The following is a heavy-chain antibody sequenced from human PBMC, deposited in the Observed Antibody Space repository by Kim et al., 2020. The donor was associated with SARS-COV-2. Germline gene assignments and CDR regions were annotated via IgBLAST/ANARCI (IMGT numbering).Heavy chain of an antibody. CDR3: ARGALGVVVVIAMKY. CDR2: INPSGGST. Sequence: ASVKVSCKASGYTFTSYYMHWVRQAPGQGLEWMGIINPSGGSTSYAQKFQGRVTMTRDTSTSTVYMELSSLRSEDTAVYYCARGALGVVVVIAMKYWGQGTLVTVSS. D-gene: IGHD2-21*01. CDR1: GYTFTSYY. J-gene: IGHJ4*02. V-gene: IGHV1-46*01.